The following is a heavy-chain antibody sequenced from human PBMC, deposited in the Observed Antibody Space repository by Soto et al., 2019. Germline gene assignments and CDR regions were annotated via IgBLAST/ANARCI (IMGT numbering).Heavy chain of an antibody. D-gene: IGHD3-22*01. CDR1: GYTFTSYG. CDR2: ISAYNGNT. J-gene: IGHJ4*02. CDR3: ATSYSTYYYDSSGYPTDFDY. V-gene: IGHV1-18*01. Sequence: ASVKVSCKASGYTFTSYGISWVRQAPGQGLEWMGWISAYNGNTNYAQKLQARVTMTTDTSTSTAYMELRSLRSDDTAVYYCATSYSTYYYDSSGYPTDFDYWGQATLVSVSS.